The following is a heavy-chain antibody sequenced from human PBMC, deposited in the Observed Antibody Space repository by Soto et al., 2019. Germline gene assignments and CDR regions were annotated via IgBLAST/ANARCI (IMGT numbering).Heavy chain of an antibody. Sequence: SETLSLTCYVSGYSITAGGYYWSWIRHHPGKGLEWIGSFYSSGSIIYNPSLRSRVSISGDTSSNQFSMSLTSVTAADTARYYCARMYSSGSGWFHPWGQGTLVTVSS. V-gene: IGHV4-31*03. CDR3: ARMYSSGSGWFHP. CDR1: GYSITAGGYY. J-gene: IGHJ5*02. D-gene: IGHD6-19*01. CDR2: FYSSGSI.